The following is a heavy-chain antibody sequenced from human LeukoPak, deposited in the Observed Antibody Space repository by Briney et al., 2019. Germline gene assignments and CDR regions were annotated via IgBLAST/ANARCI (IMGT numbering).Heavy chain of an antibody. Sequence: PSETLSLTCAVYGGSFSGYWNCIRQPPGKGLEWIGEINHRGSTNCNPSLKSRVTLSVDTSKKQFFLRLTSVTAADTAVYYCARGVIGTTTLQDFWGQGTLVTVSS. V-gene: IGHV4-34*01. CDR2: INHRGST. CDR3: ARGVIGTTTLQDF. D-gene: IGHD1-20*01. CDR1: GGSFSGY. J-gene: IGHJ4*02.